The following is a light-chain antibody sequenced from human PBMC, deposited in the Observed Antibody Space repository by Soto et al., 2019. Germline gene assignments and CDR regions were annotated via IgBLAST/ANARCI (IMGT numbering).Light chain of an antibody. Sequence: EIVLTQSPATLSLSPGERATLSCRASQSVSSYLTWYQQKPGQAPRLLIYDASERATGIPARLSGSGSGTDFTLTISSLEPEDFAVYYCQQRSNWPLITFGQGTRLEIK. CDR2: DAS. CDR1: QSVSSY. J-gene: IGKJ5*01. V-gene: IGKV3-11*01. CDR3: QQRSNWPLIT.